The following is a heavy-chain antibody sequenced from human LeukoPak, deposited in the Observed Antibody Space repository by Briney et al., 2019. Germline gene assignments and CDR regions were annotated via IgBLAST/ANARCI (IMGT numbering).Heavy chain of an antibody. Sequence: GGSLRLSCAASGFTFSSYAMSWVRQAPGKGLEWVSAISGSGGSTYYADSVKGRFTISRDNSKNTLYLQMNSLRAEDTAVYYCATDIVVVTAIRRGDAFDIWGQGTMVTVSS. J-gene: IGHJ3*02. CDR2: ISGSGGST. CDR3: ATDIVVVTAIRRGDAFDI. CDR1: GFTFSSYA. V-gene: IGHV3-23*01. D-gene: IGHD2-21*02.